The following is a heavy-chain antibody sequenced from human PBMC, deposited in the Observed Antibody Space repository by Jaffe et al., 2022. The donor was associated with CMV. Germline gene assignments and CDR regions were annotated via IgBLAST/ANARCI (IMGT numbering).Heavy chain of an antibody. CDR3: ARDYGSSSKQGYYYYYYYMDV. CDR1: GFTFSSYW. J-gene: IGHJ6*03. CDR2: INSDGSST. Sequence: EVQLVESGGGLVQPGGSLRLSCAASGFTFSSYWMHWVRQAPGKGLVWVSRINSDGSSTSYADSVKGRFTISRDNAKNTLYLQMNSLRAEDTAVYYCARDYGSSSKQGYYYYYYYMDVWGKGTTVTVSS. V-gene: IGHV3-74*01. D-gene: IGHD6-6*01.